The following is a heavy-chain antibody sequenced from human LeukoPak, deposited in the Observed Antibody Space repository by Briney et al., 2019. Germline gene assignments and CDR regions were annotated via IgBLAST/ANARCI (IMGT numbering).Heavy chain of an antibody. CDR1: GFTFSSYA. CDR3: ARGTTYCSSSSCYPSGMDV. D-gene: IGHD2-2*01. Sequence: PGGSLRLSCAASGFTFSSYAMSWVRQAPGKGLEWVSAISGSGGSTYYADSVKGRFTVSRDNSKNTLYLQMNSLRAEDTAVYSCARGTTYCSSSSCYPSGMDVWGQGTTVTVSS. V-gene: IGHV3-23*01. CDR2: ISGSGGST. J-gene: IGHJ6*02.